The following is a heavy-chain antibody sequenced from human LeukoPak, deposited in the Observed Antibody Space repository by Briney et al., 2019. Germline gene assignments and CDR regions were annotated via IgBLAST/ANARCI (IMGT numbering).Heavy chain of an antibody. Sequence: SETLSLTCTVSGGSISSGGYYWSWIRQHPGKGLEWIGYIYYSGCTYYNPSLKSRVTISVDTSKNQFSLKLSSVTAADTAAYYCARGLWFGELFAFDIWGQGTTVTVSS. CDR1: GGSISSGGYY. J-gene: IGHJ3*02. D-gene: IGHD3-10*01. CDR2: IYYSGCT. CDR3: ARGLWFGELFAFDI. V-gene: IGHV4-31*03.